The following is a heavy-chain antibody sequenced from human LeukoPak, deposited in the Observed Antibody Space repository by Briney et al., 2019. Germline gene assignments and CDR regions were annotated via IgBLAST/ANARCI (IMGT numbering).Heavy chain of an antibody. D-gene: IGHD6-13*01. J-gene: IGHJ4*02. CDR1: GFTFSSYA. V-gene: IGHV3-30*04. CDR3: ARPRSSSWYFKS. CDR2: ISYDGSNK. Sequence: PGGSLRLSCAASGFTFSSYAMHWVRQAPGKGLEWVAVISYDGSNKYYADSVKGRFTISRDNSKNTLYLQMNSLRAEDTAVYYCARPRSSSWYFKSWGQGTLVTVSS.